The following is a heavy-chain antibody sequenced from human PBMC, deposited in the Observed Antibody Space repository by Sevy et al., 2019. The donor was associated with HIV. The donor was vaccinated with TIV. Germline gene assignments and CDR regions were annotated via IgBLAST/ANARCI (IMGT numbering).Heavy chain of an antibody. Sequence: GGSLRLSCAASGFTFSNAWMSWVRQAPGKGLEWVGRIKRKTDGGTTDFAAPVKGRVTISRDDSKNTLYLQMNSLKTEDTAVYYCTMDLGGSYVNGYYYYGMDVWGQGTTVTVSS. V-gene: IGHV3-15*01. D-gene: IGHD2-15*01. J-gene: IGHJ6*02. CDR2: IKRKTDGGTT. CDR1: GFTFSNAW. CDR3: TMDLGGSYVNGYYYYGMDV.